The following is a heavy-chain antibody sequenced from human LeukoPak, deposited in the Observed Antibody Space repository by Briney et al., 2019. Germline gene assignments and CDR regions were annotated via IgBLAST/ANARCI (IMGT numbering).Heavy chain of an antibody. V-gene: IGHV3-30*02. CDR1: GVSLRFSG. J-gene: IGHJ4*02. CDR2: MRRGGNLE. Sequence: TGGSLRLSCAVSGVSLRFSGMHWVRQAPGKGLEWVAFMRRGGNLETYTDSVKGRFTISIDESQNALFLEMKSLRPDDTAIYYCAKDWTRGIDYWGQGAPVTVSS. D-gene: IGHD3/OR15-3a*01. CDR3: AKDWTRGIDY.